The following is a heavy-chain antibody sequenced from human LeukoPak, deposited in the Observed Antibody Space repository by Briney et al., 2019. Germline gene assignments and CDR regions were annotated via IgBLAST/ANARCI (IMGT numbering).Heavy chain of an antibody. CDR3: ARGEYYYDGGY. CDR1: GFTFSHYE. CDR2: INSNGHTI. Sequence: GGSLRLSCAASGFTFSHYEMNWVRQAPGKGLEWVSYINSNGHTIYYAASVKGRFTISRDNAKNSLYLQMNSLRAEDTAVYYCARGEYYYDGGYWGQGTLVTVSS. J-gene: IGHJ1*01. V-gene: IGHV3-48*03. D-gene: IGHD3-22*01.